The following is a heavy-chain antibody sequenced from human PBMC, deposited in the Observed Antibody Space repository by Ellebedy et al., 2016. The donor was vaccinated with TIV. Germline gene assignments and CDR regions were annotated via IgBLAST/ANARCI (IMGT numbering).Heavy chain of an antibody. Sequence: GESLKISCAASGFTFSSYEMNWVRPAPGKGLEWVSYISSSGSTIYYADSVKGRFTISRDNAKNSLYLQMNSLRAEDTAIYYCARVHWLLRTLDWGQGTLVTVSS. CDR3: ARVHWLLRTLD. CDR2: ISSSGSTI. CDR1: GFTFSSYE. D-gene: IGHD5-18*01. J-gene: IGHJ4*02. V-gene: IGHV3-48*03.